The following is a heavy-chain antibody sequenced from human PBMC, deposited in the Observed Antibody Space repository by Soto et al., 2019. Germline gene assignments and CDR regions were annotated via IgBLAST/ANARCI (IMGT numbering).Heavy chain of an antibody. J-gene: IGHJ4*02. CDR3: TPSSWFTY. D-gene: IGHD2-2*01. CDR2: IKTKTDGETT. CDR1: GFIFNDVW. Sequence: EVQLVESGGGLVKPGGALRRSCAAPGFIFNDVWMNWVRQAPGKGLEWVGRIKTKTDGETTDYAAPVKGRFSISRDDSKTTVYLQMNSLNTDDTAVYYSTPSSWFTYWGQGTLVTVSS. V-gene: IGHV3-15*07.